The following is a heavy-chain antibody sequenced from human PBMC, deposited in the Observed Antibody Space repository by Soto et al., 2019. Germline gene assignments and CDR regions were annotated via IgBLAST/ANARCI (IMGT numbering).Heavy chain of an antibody. CDR2: TRNKANSYTT. CDR1: GFTFSDHY. CDR3: TRVPDY. J-gene: IGHJ4*02. Sequence: PGGSLRLSCAASGFTFSDHYIDRVRQAPGKGLEWVGRTRNKANSYTTEYAASVKGRFTISRDDSKNSLYLQMNSLKTEDTAVYFCTRVPDYWGQGVLVTVSS. V-gene: IGHV3-72*01.